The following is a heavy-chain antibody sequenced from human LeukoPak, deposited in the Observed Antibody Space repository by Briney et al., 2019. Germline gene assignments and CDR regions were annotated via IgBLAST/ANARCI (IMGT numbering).Heavy chain of an antibody. J-gene: IGHJ4*02. D-gene: IGHD2-2*01. CDR2: IYTSGST. CDR1: GGSISRYS. Sequence: SETLSLTCTVSGGSISRYSWSWIRQSPGKGLEWIGDIYTSGSTNCSPSLESRVTMSVDTSKNQVSLNLSSVTAADSAVYYCARHGSYCSGSSCYSRRLYYFDYWGQGALVSVFS. CDR3: ARHGSYCSGSSCYSRRLYYFDY. V-gene: IGHV4-4*09.